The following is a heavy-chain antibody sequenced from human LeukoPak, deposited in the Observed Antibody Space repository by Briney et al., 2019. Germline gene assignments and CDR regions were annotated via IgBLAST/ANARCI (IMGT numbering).Heavy chain of an antibody. CDR3: ASLTGGSSSWYWLLGCSPIFDY. CDR2: INPSGGST. V-gene: IGHV1-46*01. CDR1: GYTFTSYY. J-gene: IGHJ4*02. D-gene: IGHD6-13*01. Sequence: GASVTVSFKASGYTFTSYYMHWVRQAPGQGLEWMGIINPSGGSTSYAQKFQGRVTMTRDTSISTAYMELSRLRSDDPAVYYCASLTGGSSSWYWLLGCSPIFDYWRQGTLVTVSS.